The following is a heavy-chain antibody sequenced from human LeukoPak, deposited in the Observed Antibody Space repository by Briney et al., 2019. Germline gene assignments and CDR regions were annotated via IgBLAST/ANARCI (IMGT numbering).Heavy chain of an antibody. V-gene: IGHV3-30*02. D-gene: IGHD2-2*02. CDR1: GFTFSSYG. Sequence: GGSLRLSCAASGFTFSSYGMRWVRQAPGKGLEWVAFIRYDGSNKYYADSVKGRFTISRDNSKNTLYLQMNSLRAEDTAVYYCAKARRVGCSSTSCYTLTPYDYWGQGTLVTVSS. J-gene: IGHJ4*02. CDR2: IRYDGSNK. CDR3: AKARRVGCSSTSCYTLTPYDY.